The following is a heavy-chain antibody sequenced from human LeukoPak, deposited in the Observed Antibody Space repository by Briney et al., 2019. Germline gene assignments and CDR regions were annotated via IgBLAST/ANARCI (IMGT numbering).Heavy chain of an antibody. V-gene: IGHV3-48*01. CDR1: GFPLISYN. CDR2: IPTRSSPI. D-gene: IGHD1-26*01. J-gene: IGHJ4*02. Sequence: GGSLRLSCAASGFPLISYNMNWFRQAPGKGLEWVSHIPTRSSPIYYGDSVRGRFTVSRDNDKNSLYLHMDRLRGDDTAIYYCARVVGAIRTGHADYWGQGTLVTVSS. CDR3: ARVVGAIRTGHADY.